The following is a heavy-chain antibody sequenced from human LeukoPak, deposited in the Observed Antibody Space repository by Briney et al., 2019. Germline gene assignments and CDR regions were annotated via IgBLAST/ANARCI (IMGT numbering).Heavy chain of an antibody. CDR2: ISGSGGST. J-gene: IGHJ4*02. V-gene: IGHV3-23*01. D-gene: IGHD3-22*01. Sequence: HPGGSLKLSCAASGFTFSSYAMSWVRQAPGKGLEWVSAISGSGGSTYYADSVKGRFTISRDNSKNTLYLQMNSLRAEDTAVYYCANSGYYDSSVVWDYWGQGTLVTVSS. CDR3: ANSGYYDSSVVWDY. CDR1: GFTFSSYA.